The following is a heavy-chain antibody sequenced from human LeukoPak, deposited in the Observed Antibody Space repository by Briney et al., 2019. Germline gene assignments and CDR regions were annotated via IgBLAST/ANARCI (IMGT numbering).Heavy chain of an antibody. CDR3: ARGYSSSWPYNWFDP. CDR1: GYTFTSYD. D-gene: IGHD6-13*01. Sequence: ASVKVSCKASGYTFTSYDINWVRQATGQGLEWMGWMNPNSGNTGYAQKFQGRVTMTTDTSTSTAYMELRSLRSDDTAVYYCARGYSSSWPYNWFDPWGQGTLVTVSS. CDR2: MNPNSGNT. J-gene: IGHJ5*02. V-gene: IGHV1-8*01.